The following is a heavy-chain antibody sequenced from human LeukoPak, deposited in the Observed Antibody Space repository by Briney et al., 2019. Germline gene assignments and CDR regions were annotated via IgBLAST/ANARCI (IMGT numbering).Heavy chain of an antibody. CDR2: IRYVGSDK. D-gene: IGHD4-17*01. V-gene: IGHV3-33*08. CDR3: ARENDYALDY. J-gene: IGHJ4*02. CDR1: GFTFSNHW. Sequence: GGSLRLSCAASGFTFSNHWMHWVRQAPGKGLEWVAVIRYVGSDKYYADSVKGRFTISRDNSQNTMYLQMNSLRVEDTAVYYCARENDYALDYWGQGTLVTVSS.